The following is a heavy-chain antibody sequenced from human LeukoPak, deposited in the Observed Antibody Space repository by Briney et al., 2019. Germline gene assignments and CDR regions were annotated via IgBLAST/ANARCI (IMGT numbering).Heavy chain of an antibody. Sequence: SETLSLTCAVSGYSISSGYYWGWIRQPPGKGLEWIGSIYHSGRTYYNPSLKSRVTISVDTSKNQFSLKLSSVTAADTAVYYCAGAVAGYYFDYWGQGTLVTVSS. CDR2: IYHSGRT. V-gene: IGHV4-38-2*01. CDR3: AGAVAGYYFDY. D-gene: IGHD6-19*01. CDR1: GYSISSGYY. J-gene: IGHJ4*02.